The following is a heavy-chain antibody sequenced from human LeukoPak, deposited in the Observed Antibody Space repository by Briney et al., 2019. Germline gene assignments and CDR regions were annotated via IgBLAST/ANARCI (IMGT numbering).Heavy chain of an antibody. V-gene: IGHV3-30-3*01. CDR2: ISYDGSNK. J-gene: IGHJ4*02. D-gene: IGHD1-14*01. CDR1: GFTFSSYA. CDR3: ARIPGDLSGGY. Sequence: GGSLRLSCAASGFTFSSYAMHWVRRAPGKGLEWVAVISYDGSNKYYADSVKGRFTISRDNSKNTLYLQMNSQRAEDTAVYYCARIPGDLSGGYWGQGTLVTVSS.